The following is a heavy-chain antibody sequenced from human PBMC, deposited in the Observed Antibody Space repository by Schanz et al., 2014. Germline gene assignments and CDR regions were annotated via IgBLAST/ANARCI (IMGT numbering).Heavy chain of an antibody. Sequence: EVQLVESGGGLVQPWGSLRLSCAASGFTFSTYALSWVRQAPGKGLEWVSTISGSDDATYYADSVKGRFTISRDNSKNTLYLQMNSLRAEDTAVYYCARDDKRYFDWLSTFDLWGQGTMVAVSS. V-gene: IGHV3-23*04. D-gene: IGHD3-9*01. CDR2: ISGSDDAT. CDR1: GFTFSTYA. CDR3: ARDDKRYFDWLSTFDL. J-gene: IGHJ3*01.